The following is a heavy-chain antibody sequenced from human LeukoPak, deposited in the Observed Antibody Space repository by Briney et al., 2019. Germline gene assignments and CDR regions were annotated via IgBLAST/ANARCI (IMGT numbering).Heavy chain of an antibody. V-gene: IGHV1-18*01. J-gene: IGHJ3*02. CDR3: ARDGSGWYSDAFDI. Sequence: ASVKVSCKASGYTFTSYGISWVRQAPGQGLEWMGWISAYNGNTYYAQKLQGRVTMTTDTSTSTAYMELRSLRSDDTAVYYCARDGSGWYSDAFDIWGQGTMVTVSS. CDR1: GYTFTSYG. CDR2: ISAYNGNT. D-gene: IGHD6-19*01.